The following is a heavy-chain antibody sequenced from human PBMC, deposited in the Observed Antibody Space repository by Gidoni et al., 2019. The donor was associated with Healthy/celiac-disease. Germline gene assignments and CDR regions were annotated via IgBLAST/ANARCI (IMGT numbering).Heavy chain of an antibody. CDR3: AREGGGWELIKGGAYFDY. CDR1: GFPFIIYS. V-gene: IGHV3-21*01. D-gene: IGHD1-26*01. CDR2: IRSSSSNI. J-gene: IGHJ4*02. Sequence: EVQLVESGGGLVKPGGSLRLSCAASGFPFIIYSMNWVRQAPGKGLEWVSSIRSSSSNIYYADSVKGRFTISRDNAKNSLYLKMNSLRAEDTAVYYCAREGGGWELIKGGAYFDYWGQGTLVTVSS.